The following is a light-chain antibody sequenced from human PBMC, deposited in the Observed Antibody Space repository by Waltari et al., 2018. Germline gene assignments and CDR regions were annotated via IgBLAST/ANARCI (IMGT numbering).Light chain of an antibody. V-gene: IGLV1-40*01. J-gene: IGLJ3*02. CDR1: GSNIGAGVD. CDR3: QSYDNSLTGSWV. CDR2: GNN. Sequence: QSVLTQPPSVSGAPGQRVTISCTGSGSNIGAGVDVHWYQQLPVPAPKLLVYGNNSRPSGVPDRFSASKSGASASLAITGLQAEDEADYYCQSYDNSLTGSWVFGGGTKLTVL.